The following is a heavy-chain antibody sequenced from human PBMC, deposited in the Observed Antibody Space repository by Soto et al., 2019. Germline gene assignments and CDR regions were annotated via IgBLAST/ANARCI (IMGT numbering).Heavy chain of an antibody. V-gene: IGHV4-31*03. CDR1: GGSINSGGYY. J-gene: IGHJ6*02. CDR3: ARDYARRSNSRGGMDV. D-gene: IGHD6-6*01. Sequence: QVQLQESGPGLVKPSQTLSLTCTVSGGSINSGGYYWSWIRQHPGKGLEWIGYISYSGSTYYNPSLKSRVTISVVTSKNQFSLKLSSVTAAHTALYHCARDYARRSNSRGGMDVWGQGTTVTVSS. CDR2: ISYSGST.